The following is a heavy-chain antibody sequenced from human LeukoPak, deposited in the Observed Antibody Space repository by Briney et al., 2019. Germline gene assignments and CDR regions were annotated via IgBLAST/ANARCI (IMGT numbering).Heavy chain of an antibody. D-gene: IGHD5-18*01. J-gene: IGHJ6*02. Sequence: ASVKVSCKASGYTLTGYYMHWVRQAPGQGLEWMGWINPNSGGTNYAQKFQGRVTMTRDTSISTAYMELSRLRSDDTAVYYCARRPWIHYGMDVWGQGTTVTVSS. V-gene: IGHV1-2*02. CDR3: ARRPWIHYGMDV. CDR2: INPNSGGT. CDR1: GYTLTGYY.